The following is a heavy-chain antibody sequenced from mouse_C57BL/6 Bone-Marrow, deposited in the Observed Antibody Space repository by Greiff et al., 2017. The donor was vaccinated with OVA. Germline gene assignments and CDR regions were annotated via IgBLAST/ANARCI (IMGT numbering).Heavy chain of an antibody. CDR2: INYDGSST. Sequence: EVKLMESEGGLVQPGSSMKLSCTASGFTFSDYYMAWVRQVPEKGLEWVANINYDGSSTYYLDSLKSRFIISRDNAKNILYLQMSSLKSEDTATYYCARAFITTASYYAMDYWGQGTSVTVSS. J-gene: IGHJ4*01. CDR1: GFTFSDYY. D-gene: IGHD1-1*01. CDR3: ARAFITTASYYAMDY. V-gene: IGHV5-16*01.